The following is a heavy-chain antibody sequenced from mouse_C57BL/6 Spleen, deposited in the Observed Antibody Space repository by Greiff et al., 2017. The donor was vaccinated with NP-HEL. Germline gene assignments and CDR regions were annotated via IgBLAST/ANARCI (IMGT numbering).Heavy chain of an antibody. V-gene: IGHV1-7*01. CDR1: GYTFTSYW. CDR3: ARGYYDYEAWFAY. D-gene: IGHD2-4*01. CDR2: INPSSGYT. Sequence: QVQLQQSGAELAKPGASVKLSCKASGYTFTSYWMHWVKQRPGQGLEWIGYINPSSGYTKYNQKFKDKATLTADKSSSTDYMQLSSLTYEDSAVYYCARGYYDYEAWFAYWGQGTLVTVSA. J-gene: IGHJ3*01.